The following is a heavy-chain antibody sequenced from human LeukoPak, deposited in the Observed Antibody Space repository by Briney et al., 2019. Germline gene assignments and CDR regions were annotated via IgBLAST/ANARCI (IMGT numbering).Heavy chain of an antibody. V-gene: IGHV4-59*01. Sequence: SETLSLTCAVYGGSFSGYYWSWIRQPPGKGLEWIGYIYYSGSTNYNPSLKSRVTISVDTSKNQFSLKLSSVTAADTAVYYCARGPYSSGWYDYWGQGTLVTVSS. D-gene: IGHD6-19*01. CDR3: ARGPYSSGWYDY. CDR1: GGSFSGYY. J-gene: IGHJ4*02. CDR2: IYYSGST.